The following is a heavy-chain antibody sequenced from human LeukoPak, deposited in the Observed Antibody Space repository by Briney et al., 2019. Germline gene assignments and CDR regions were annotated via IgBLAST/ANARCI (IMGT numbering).Heavy chain of an antibody. J-gene: IGHJ3*02. CDR1: GSTVSGNY. CDR2: IYSGGST. V-gene: IGHV3-66*02. D-gene: IGHD3-22*01. CDR3: ARDYYDDAFDI. Sequence: GGSLRLSCAASGSTVSGNYMSWVRQAPGKGLEWVSVIYSGGSTYYADSVKGRFTISRDNSENTLYLQMNSLRAEDTAVYYCARDYYDDAFDIWGQGTMVTVSS.